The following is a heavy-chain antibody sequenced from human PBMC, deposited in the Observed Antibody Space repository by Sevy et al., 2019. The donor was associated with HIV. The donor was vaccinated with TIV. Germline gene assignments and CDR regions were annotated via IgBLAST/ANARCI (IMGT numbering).Heavy chain of an antibody. CDR2: ISAYNGNT. V-gene: IGHV1-18*01. D-gene: IGHD6-13*01. J-gene: IGHJ4*02. CDR1: GYTFTSYG. CDR3: ARMKAAAPPLDY. Sequence: ASVKVSCKASGYTFTSYGISWVRQAPGQGLEWMGWISAYNGNTNYAQKLQGRVTMTTDTSTSTAYMELRSLRSDDTAVNYWARMKAAAPPLDYWGQGTLVTVSS.